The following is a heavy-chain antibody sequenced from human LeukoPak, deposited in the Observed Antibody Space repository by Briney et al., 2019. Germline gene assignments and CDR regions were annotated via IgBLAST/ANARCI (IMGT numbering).Heavy chain of an antibody. V-gene: IGHV3-23*01. J-gene: IGHJ4*02. CDR1: GFTFSSYA. CDR3: AKTNSGSYLGGYYFDY. D-gene: IGHD1-26*01. CDR2: ISGSGGST. Sequence: GGSLRLSCAASGFTFSSYAMSWVRQAPGEGLEWVSAISGSGGSTYYADSVKGRFTISRDNSKNRLYLQMNSLRAEDTAVYYCAKTNSGSYLGGYYFDYWGQGTLVTVSS.